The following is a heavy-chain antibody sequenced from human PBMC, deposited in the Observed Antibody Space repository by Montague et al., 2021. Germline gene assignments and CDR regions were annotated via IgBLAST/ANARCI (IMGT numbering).Heavy chain of an antibody. CDR1: GASITSNIYY. CDR2: IYYSGNS. CDR3: ARVFSSWYVGWFDP. V-gene: IGHV4-39*07. Sequence: SETLSLTRTVSGASITSNIYYWGWLRQSTGKGLEWIGSIYYSGNSFYQPSLKSRITMAVDTSKNQFSLKLSSVTAADTAIYYCARVFSSWYVGWFDPWGQGTPVTVSS. J-gene: IGHJ5*02. D-gene: IGHD6-13*01.